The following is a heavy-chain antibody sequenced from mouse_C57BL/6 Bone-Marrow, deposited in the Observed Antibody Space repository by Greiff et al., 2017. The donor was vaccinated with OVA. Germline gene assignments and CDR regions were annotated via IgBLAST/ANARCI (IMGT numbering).Heavy chain of an antibody. CDR1: GYTFTSYW. CDR3: TSTYYYSSRDAMDY. D-gene: IGHD1-1*01. V-gene: IGHV1-5*01. Sequence: EVKLVESGTVLARPGASVKMSCKTSGYTFTSYWMHWVKQRPGQGLEWIGAIYPGNSDTSYNQKFKGKAKLTAVTSASTAYMEHSSLTNEDTAVYSCTSTYYYSSRDAMDYWGQGTSVTVS. CDR2: IYPGNSDT. J-gene: IGHJ4*01.